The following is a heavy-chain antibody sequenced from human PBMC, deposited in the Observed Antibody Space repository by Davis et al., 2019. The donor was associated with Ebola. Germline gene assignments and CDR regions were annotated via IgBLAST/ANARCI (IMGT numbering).Heavy chain of an antibody. CDR1: GFTFSDYY. CDR3: AKEGAMVRGYDY. CDR2: IRNKPNSYTT. V-gene: IGHV3-72*01. Sequence: GESLKISCAASGFTFSDYYMDWVRQAPGKGLEWVGRIRNKPNSYTTEYAASVKGRFTISRDDSNNSLYLQMNSLRAEDTALYYCAKEGAMVRGYDYWGQGTLVTVSS. D-gene: IGHD3-10*01. J-gene: IGHJ4*02.